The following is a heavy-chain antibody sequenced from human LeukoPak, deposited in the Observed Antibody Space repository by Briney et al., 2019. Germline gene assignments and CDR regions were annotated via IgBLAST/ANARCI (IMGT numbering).Heavy chain of an antibody. CDR3: ARGGCSGGSCYVFYMDV. Sequence: RAGGSLRLSCAASGFTFSSYGMHWVRQAPGKGLEWVAVIWYDGSNKYYADSVKGRFTISRDNSKNTLYLQMNSLRAEDTAVYYCARGGCSGGSCYVFYMDVWGKGTTVTVSS. CDR1: GFTFSSYG. J-gene: IGHJ6*03. CDR2: IWYDGSNK. V-gene: IGHV3-33*01. D-gene: IGHD2-15*01.